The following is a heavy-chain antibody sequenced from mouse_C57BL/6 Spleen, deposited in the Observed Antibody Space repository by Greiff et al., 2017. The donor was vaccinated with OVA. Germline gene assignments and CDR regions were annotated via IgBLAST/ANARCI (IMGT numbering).Heavy chain of an antibody. J-gene: IGHJ4*01. V-gene: IGHV1-64*01. CDR3: ARSPNYYGSSYAMDY. CDR2: IHPNSGST. CDR1: GYTFTSYW. D-gene: IGHD1-1*01. Sequence: QVQLKQSGAELVKPGASVKLSCKASGYTFTSYWMHWVKQRPGQGLEWIGMIHPNSGSTNYNEKFKSKATLTVDKSSSTAYMQLSSLTSEDSAVYYCARSPNYYGSSYAMDYWGQGTSVTVSS.